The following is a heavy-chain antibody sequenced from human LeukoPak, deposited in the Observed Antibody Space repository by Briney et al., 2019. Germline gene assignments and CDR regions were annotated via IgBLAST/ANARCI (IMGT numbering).Heavy chain of an antibody. CDR3: ARRGSQGGRCFDA. J-gene: IGHJ4*02. CDR2: INHSGST. V-gene: IGHV4-34*01. CDR1: GGSFNNYY. Sequence: PLETLSLTSAVLGGSFNNYYWGWIRQPPGKGLEWVGEINHSGSTTYNSSLKSRVIISVDTSRSQFSLNLNSVTAADTAVYYCARRGSQGGRCFDAWGQGILVTVSS. D-gene: IGHD2-15*01.